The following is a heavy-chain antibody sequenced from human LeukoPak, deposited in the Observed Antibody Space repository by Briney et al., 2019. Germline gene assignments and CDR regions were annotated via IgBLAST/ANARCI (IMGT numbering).Heavy chain of an antibody. CDR1: GFTFSNAW. Sequence: KPGGPLRLSCAASGFTFSNAWMSWVRQAPGKGLEWVGRIKSKTDGGTTDYAAPVKGRFAISRDDSKNTLYLQMNSLKTEDTAVYYCTTEDGYNLWAFDIWGQGTMVTVSS. J-gene: IGHJ3*02. D-gene: IGHD5-24*01. CDR2: IKSKTDGGTT. V-gene: IGHV3-15*01. CDR3: TTEDGYNLWAFDI.